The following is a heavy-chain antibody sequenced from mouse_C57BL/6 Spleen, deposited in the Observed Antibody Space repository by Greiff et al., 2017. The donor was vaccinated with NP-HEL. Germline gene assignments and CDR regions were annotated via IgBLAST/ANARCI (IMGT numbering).Heavy chain of an antibody. CDR1: GYTFTSYW. CDR3: AGGYYVKGYYFDY. CDR2: IYPGSGST. J-gene: IGHJ2*01. Sequence: QVQLKQPGAELVKPGASVKMSCKASGYTFTSYWITWVKQRPGQGLEWIGDIYPGSGSTNYNEKFKSKATLTVDTSSSTAYMQLSSLTSEDSAVYYCAGGYYVKGYYFDYWGQGTTLTVSS. D-gene: IGHD2-3*01. V-gene: IGHV1-55*01.